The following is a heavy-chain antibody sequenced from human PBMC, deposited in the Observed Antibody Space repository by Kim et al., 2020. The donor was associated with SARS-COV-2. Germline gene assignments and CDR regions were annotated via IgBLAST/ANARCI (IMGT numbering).Heavy chain of an antibody. D-gene: IGHD1-26*01. CDR3: AKDPAVFPWELLRGVSFDI. CDR2: ISGSGGST. V-gene: IGHV3-23*01. J-gene: IGHJ3*02. Sequence: GGSLRLSCAASGFTFSSYAMSWVRQAPGKGLEWVSAISGSGGSTYYADSVKGRFTISRDNSKNTLYLQMNSLRAEDTAVYYCAKDPAVFPWELLRGVSFDIWGQGTMVTVSS. CDR1: GFTFSSYA.